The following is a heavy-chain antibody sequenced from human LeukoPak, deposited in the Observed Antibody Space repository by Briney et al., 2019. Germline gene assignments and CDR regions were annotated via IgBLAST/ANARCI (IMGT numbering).Heavy chain of an antibody. D-gene: IGHD1-14*01. J-gene: IGHJ3*02. V-gene: IGHV4-34*01. CDR2: IEQSGST. Sequence: PSETLSLTCSVYGGSFSPYYWSWVRQPPGEGLEWIGQIEQSGSTNYNPSLKSRATISADTSKNQFSLKLSSVTAADTAVYYCARRKSNRVFDIWGQGTMVTVSS. CDR3: ARRKSNRVFDI. CDR1: GGSFSPYY.